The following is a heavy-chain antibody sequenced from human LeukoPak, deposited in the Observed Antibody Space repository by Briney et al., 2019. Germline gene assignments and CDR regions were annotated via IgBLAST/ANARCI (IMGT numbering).Heavy chain of an antibody. V-gene: IGHV3-21*01. J-gene: IGHJ6*02. Sequence: PGGSLRLSCAASGFTFNSYSMNWVRQAPGQGLEWVSSISDSSSYIYYADSVKGRFTFSRDNAKNSLYLQMNSLRAEDTGVYYCAREAVYSSGWYFYNGLDVWGQGTTVTVSS. D-gene: IGHD6-19*01. CDR2: ISDSSSYI. CDR1: GFTFNSYS. CDR3: AREAVYSSGWYFYNGLDV.